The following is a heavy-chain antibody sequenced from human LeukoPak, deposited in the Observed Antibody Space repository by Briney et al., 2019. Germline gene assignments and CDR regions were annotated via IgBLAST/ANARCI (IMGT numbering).Heavy chain of an antibody. Sequence: PPETLSLTCTVSGGSISSGDYYWSWIRQPPGKGLEWIAYMYYSGSTYYNPSLKSRVTMSADTSKNQLSLKLSSVTAADTAVYYCARPYYYDSRIDPWGQGILVTVSS. V-gene: IGHV4-30-4*01. CDR1: GGSISSGDYY. J-gene: IGHJ5*02. CDR3: ARPYYYDSRIDP. D-gene: IGHD3-22*01. CDR2: MYYSGST.